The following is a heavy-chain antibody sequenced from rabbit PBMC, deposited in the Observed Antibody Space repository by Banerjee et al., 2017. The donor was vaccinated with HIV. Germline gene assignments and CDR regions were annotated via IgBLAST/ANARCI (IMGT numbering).Heavy chain of an antibody. CDR2: IGTGGGSS. CDR3: ARAGYIYVAVGYTYATGYDL. D-gene: IGHD6-1*01. CDR1: GFSFSSGYY. Sequence: QTLEESGGDLVKPGASLTLTCTASGFSFSSGYYMCWVRQAPGKGLQWIACIGTGGGSSYYASWAKGRFTISKTSSTTVTLQMTSLTAADTATYFCARAGYIYVAVGYTYATGYDLWGPGTLVTVS. V-gene: IGHV1S40*01. J-gene: IGHJ4*01.